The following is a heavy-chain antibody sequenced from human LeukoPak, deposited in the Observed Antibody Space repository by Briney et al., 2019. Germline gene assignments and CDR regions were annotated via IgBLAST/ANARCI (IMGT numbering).Heavy chain of an antibody. CDR1: GFCFDDYG. CDR3: ARADKDGYGFFGFDY. V-gene: IGHV3-20*04. CDR2: INWNGGSI. Sequence: GGSLRLSCAASGFCFDDYGMSWVRQAPGKGLEWVSGINWNGGSIGYADSVKGRFTISRDNAKNSLYLQINSLRAEDTALYYCARADKDGYGFFGFDYWGQGTLVTVSS. D-gene: IGHD5-18*01. J-gene: IGHJ4*02.